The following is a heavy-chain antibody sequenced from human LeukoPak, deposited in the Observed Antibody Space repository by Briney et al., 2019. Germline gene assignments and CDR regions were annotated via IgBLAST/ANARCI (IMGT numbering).Heavy chain of an antibody. Sequence: GGSLRLSCAASGFTLSSYSMNWVRQAPGKGLEWVSSISSSSSYIYYADSVKGRFTISRDNAKNSLYLQMNSLRAEDTAVYYCARVATSVFDLDYWGQGTLVTVSS. J-gene: IGHJ4*02. CDR2: ISSSSSYI. V-gene: IGHV3-21*01. CDR3: ARVATSVFDLDY. CDR1: GFTLSSYS.